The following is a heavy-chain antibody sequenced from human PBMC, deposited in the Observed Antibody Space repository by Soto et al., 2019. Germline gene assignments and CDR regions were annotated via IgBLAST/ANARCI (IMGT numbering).Heavy chain of an antibody. Sequence: SVKVSCKASGGTFSSYAISWVRQAPGQGLEWMGGIIPIFGTANYAQKFQGRVTITADESTSTAYMELSSLRSEDTAVYYCARGRDIVVVVAAIDAFDIWGQGTMVTVSS. CDR3: ARGRDIVVVVAAIDAFDI. J-gene: IGHJ3*02. CDR1: GGTFSSYA. D-gene: IGHD2-15*01. V-gene: IGHV1-69*13. CDR2: IIPIFGTA.